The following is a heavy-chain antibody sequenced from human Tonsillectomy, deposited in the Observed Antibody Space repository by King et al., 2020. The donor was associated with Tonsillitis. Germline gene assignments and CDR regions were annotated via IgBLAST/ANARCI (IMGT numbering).Heavy chain of an antibody. D-gene: IGHD3-10*02. CDR1: GFTFRSYG. V-gene: IGHV3-30*18. CDR3: AKDYVCSSNYYIYYGMDV. Sequence: VQLVQSGGGVVQPGRSLRLSCEASGFTFRSYGMHWVRQAPGKGLEWVAVISNDGSNKFYVDSVKGEFTISRNNYKKTLYLQMSSLRAEDTAVYYCAKDYVCSSNYYIYYGMDVGGQGTTVTVSS. CDR2: ISNDGSNK. J-gene: IGHJ6*02.